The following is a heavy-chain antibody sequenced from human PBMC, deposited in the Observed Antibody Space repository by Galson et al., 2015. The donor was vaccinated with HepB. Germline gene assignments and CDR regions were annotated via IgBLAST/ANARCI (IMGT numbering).Heavy chain of an antibody. CDR1: GFTFSCYG. V-gene: IGHV3-30*18. D-gene: IGHD3-3*01. CDR3: AKERYYDFWSGYYLPEYFDY. CDR2: ISYDGSNK. J-gene: IGHJ4*02. Sequence: SLRLSCAASGFTFSCYGMHWVRQVPGKGLEWVAVISYDGSNKYYADSVKGRFTISRDNSKNTLYLQMNSLRAEDTAVYYCAKERYYDFWSGYYLPEYFDYWGQGTLVTVSS.